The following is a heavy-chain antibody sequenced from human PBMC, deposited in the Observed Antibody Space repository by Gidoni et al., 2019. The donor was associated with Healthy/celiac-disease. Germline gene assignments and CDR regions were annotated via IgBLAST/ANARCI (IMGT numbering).Heavy chain of an antibody. CDR3: AKEGPGLVVPAAGYYYYYGMDV. Sequence: QVQLVESGGGVVQPGGSLRLSCAASGFTFSSYGMNWVRQAPGKGLAGVAFIRYDGSNKYYADSVKGRFTISRDKSKNTLYLQMNSLRAEDTAVYYCAKEGPGLVVPAAGYYYYYGMDVWGQGTTVTVSS. CDR1: GFTFSSYG. V-gene: IGHV3-30*02. CDR2: IRYDGSNK. D-gene: IGHD2-2*01. J-gene: IGHJ6*02.